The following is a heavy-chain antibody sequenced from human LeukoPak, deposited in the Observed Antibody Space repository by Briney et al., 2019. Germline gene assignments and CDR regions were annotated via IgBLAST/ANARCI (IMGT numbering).Heavy chain of an antibody. CDR1: RYTFTSYD. J-gene: IGHJ4*02. V-gene: IGHV1-8*01. D-gene: IGHD2-8*01. CDR2: MNPNTGRT. CDR3: ARLSQTPDYHSNGGYYYLGY. Sequence: ASVKVSCKASRYTFTSYDINWVREAAGQGLEWMGWMNPNTGRTGFAQKFRGRLTMTRDTSISTAYMELSSLRSEDTAVYYCARLSQTPDYHSNGGYYYLGYWGQGTPVTVSS.